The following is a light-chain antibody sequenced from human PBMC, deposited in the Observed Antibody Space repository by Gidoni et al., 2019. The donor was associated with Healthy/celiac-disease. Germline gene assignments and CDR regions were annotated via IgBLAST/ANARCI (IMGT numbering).Light chain of an antibody. J-gene: IGLJ2*01. CDR1: SSNIASNY. V-gene: IGLV1-47*01. Sequence: QSVLTQPPSAPGPPGQRGTISRSGSSSNIASNYVYWYQQIPGTAPKILSDRNNQRPSGLPDRFSGSKSGTSASLAISGLRSEDEADYYCAAWDDSLSGPVVFGGGTKLTVL. CDR2: RNN. CDR3: AAWDDSLSGPVV.